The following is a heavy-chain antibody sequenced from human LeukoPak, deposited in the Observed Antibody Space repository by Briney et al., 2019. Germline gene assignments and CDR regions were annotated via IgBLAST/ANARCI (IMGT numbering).Heavy chain of an antibody. CDR1: GGTFSSYA. J-gene: IGHJ6*02. Sequence: SVKVSCKASGGTFSSYAISRVRQAPGQGLEWMGGIIPIFGTANYAQKFQGRVTITADESTSTAYMELSSLRSEDTAVYYCARPLVDRYSGSIDGDYYYGMDVWGQGTTVTVSS. V-gene: IGHV1-69*13. CDR2: IIPIFGTA. D-gene: IGHD1-26*01. CDR3: ARPLVDRYSGSIDGDYYYGMDV.